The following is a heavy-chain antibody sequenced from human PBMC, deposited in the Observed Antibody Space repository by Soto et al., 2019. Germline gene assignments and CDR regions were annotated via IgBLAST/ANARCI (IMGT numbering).Heavy chain of an antibody. CDR3: VRDPDQYSYYGLDV. J-gene: IGHJ6*02. CDR2: INSDGTIT. D-gene: IGHD2-15*01. CDR1: GFAFSSHW. V-gene: IGHV3-74*01. Sequence: EVQLVESGGDFVQPGGSLRLSCVASGFAFSSHWMYWVRQAPGKGLVWVSRINSDGTITTYADSVKGRFTISRDNAKNTLYLQMHSLRVEDPALYYCVRDPDQYSYYGLDVWGQGTTVIVS.